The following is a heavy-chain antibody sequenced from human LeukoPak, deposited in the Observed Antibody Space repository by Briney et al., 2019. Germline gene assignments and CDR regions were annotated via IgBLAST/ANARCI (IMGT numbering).Heavy chain of an antibody. CDR1: GFSLSSYS. CDR3: ARDGHGDGFLTGYSYFGMDV. J-gene: IGHJ6*02. V-gene: IGHV3-21*01. Sequence: GGSLRLSCAASGFSLSSYSMNWVRQAPGKGLEWVSSITISSTFIYYADSVKGRSTISRDNAESSLFLQMNSLRAEDTAVYFCARDGHGDGFLTGYSYFGMDVWGQGTTVTVSS. CDR2: ITISSTFI. D-gene: IGHD3-9*01.